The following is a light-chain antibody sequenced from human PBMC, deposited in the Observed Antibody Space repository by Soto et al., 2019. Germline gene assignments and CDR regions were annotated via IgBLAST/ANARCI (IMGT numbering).Light chain of an antibody. J-gene: IGKJ3*01. V-gene: IGKV3-15*01. CDR1: QDINTY. CDR2: GSS. CDR3: QQYNKWPPFT. Sequence: EVVLTQSPATLSLSPGEKAILSCRASQDINTYLGWYQQKPGQAPRLLIYGSSTRATGIPARFSGSGSGTEFTLTISSLQSEDFAVYYCQQYNKWPPFTFGPGTKVDI.